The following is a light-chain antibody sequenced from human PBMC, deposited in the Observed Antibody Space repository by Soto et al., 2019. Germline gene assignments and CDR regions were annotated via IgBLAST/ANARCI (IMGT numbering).Light chain of an antibody. CDR1: QGIRDA. CDR2: AAS. J-gene: IGKJ1*01. CDR3: LQLNSYPLT. Sequence: DIQMTQSPSSLSASVGDRVTITCRASQGIRDALGWYQQKPGKAPKRLIYAASSLQSGVPSRFSGSGSGTEFTLTISSLQPEDFATYYCLQLNSYPLTFGQGTKVEIK. V-gene: IGKV1-17*01.